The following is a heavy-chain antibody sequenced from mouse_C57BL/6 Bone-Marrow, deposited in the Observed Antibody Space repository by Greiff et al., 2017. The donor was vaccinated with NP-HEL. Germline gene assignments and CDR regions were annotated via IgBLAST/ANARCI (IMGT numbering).Heavy chain of an antibody. V-gene: IGHV1-66*01. CDR3: ARDGYFDY. D-gene: IGHD2-3*01. CDR1: GYSFTSYY. J-gene: IGHJ2*01. CDR2: IYPGSGNT. Sequence: VKLMESGPELVKPGASVKISCKASGYSFTSYYIHWVKQRPGPGLEWIGWIYPGSGNTKYNEKFKGKATLTADTSSSTAYMQLSSLTSEDSAVYYCARDGYFDYWGQGTTLTVSA.